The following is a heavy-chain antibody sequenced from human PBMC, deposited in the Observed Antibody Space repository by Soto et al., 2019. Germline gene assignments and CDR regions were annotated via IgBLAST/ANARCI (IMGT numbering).Heavy chain of an antibody. J-gene: IGHJ6*02. CDR1: GGSISSSSYY. Sequence: QLQLQESGPGLVKPSETLSLTCTVSGGSISSSSYYWGWIRQPPGKGLEWIGSIYYSGSTYYNPSLKSRVNISVDTSKNQFSLKLSSVTAADTAVYYCARDYYGSGSYYKHDYYYGMDVWGQGTTVTVSS. V-gene: IGHV4-39*01. CDR2: IYYSGST. CDR3: ARDYYGSGSYYKHDYYYGMDV. D-gene: IGHD3-10*01.